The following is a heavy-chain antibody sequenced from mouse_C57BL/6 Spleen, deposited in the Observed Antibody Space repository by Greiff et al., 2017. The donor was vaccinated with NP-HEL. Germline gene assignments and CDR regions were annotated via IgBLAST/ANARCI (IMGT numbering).Heavy chain of an antibody. D-gene: IGHD2-9*01. CDR3: ARYSSYGYSDY. CDR2: IDPSDSET. CDR1: GYTFTSYW. J-gene: IGHJ2*01. Sequence: QVQLKQPGAELVRPGSSVKLSCKASGYTFTSYWMHWVKQRPIQGLEWIGNIDPSDSETHYNQKFKDKATLTVDKSSSTAYMQLSSLTSEDSAVYYCARYSSYGYSDYWGQGTTLTVSS. V-gene: IGHV1-52*01.